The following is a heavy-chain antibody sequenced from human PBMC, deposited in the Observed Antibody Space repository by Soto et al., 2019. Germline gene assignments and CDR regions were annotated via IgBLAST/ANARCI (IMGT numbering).Heavy chain of an antibody. J-gene: IGHJ6*02. Sequence: PGGSLRLSCAACGFTFSNYCMPWVRQAPCKGLQWVAVIWFDGIGKYHADSVEGRFAISRDNSKNMLYLQMNSLRVKDTAVYYSAGDVGIPVGGSDCYYGMDGCRQRNTITVCS. D-gene: IGHD6-19*01. CDR3: AGDVGIPVGGSDCYYGMDG. CDR2: IWFDGIGK. V-gene: IGHV3-33*01. CDR1: GFTFSNYC.